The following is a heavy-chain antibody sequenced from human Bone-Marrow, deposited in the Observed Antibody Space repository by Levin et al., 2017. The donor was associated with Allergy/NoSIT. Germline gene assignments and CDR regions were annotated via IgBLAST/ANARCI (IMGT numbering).Heavy chain of an antibody. Sequence: ASVKVSCKASGYTFTSYYMHWVRQAPGQGLEWMGIINPSGGSTSYAQKFQGRVTMTRDTSTSTVYMELSSLRSEDTAVYYCASSVVPADVWFDPWGQGTLVTVSS. D-gene: IGHD2-2*01. V-gene: IGHV1-46*01. CDR2: INPSGGST. CDR3: ASSVVPADVWFDP. J-gene: IGHJ5*02. CDR1: GYTFTSYY.